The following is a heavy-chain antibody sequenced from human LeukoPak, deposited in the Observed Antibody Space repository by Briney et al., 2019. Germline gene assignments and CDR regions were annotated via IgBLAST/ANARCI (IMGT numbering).Heavy chain of an antibody. Sequence: SGPALVKPTQTLTLTCTFSGFSLSTSGMRVSWIRQPPGKALEWLARIDWDDDKFYSTSPKTRLTISKDTSKNQVVLTMTNMDPVDTATYYCARTRATMRGFDYWGQGTLVTVSS. D-gene: IGHD5-12*01. CDR1: GFSLSTSGMR. CDR3: ARTRATMRGFDY. J-gene: IGHJ4*02. V-gene: IGHV2-70*04. CDR2: IDWDDDK.